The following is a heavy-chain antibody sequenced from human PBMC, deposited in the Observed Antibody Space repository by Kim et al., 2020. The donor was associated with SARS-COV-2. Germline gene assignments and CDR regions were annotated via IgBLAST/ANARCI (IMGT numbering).Heavy chain of an antibody. D-gene: IGHD3-22*01. CDR3: ARDDYHNYYDSSGYYPGWFDP. J-gene: IGHJ5*02. V-gene: IGHV1-46*01. CDR1: GYTFTSYY. Sequence: ASVKVSCKASGYTFTSYYMHWVRQAPGQGLEWMGIINPSGGSTSYAQKFQGRVTMTRDTSTSTVYMELSSLRSEDTAVYYCARDDYHNYYDSSGYYPGWFDPWGQGTLVTVSS. CDR2: INPSGGST.